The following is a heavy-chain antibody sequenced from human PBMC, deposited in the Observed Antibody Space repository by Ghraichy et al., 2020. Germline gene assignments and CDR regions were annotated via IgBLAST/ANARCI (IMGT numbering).Heavy chain of an antibody. J-gene: IGHJ6*02. CDR2: MNPKSGNT. V-gene: IGHV1-8*01. D-gene: IGHD3-10*01. Sequence: ASVKVSCKAFRYTFTSYEITWVRQAAGQGLEWMGWMNPKSGNTGYAQKFQGTVTMTRNISITTAYMELSSLRAEDTAVYYCARSEDLAFYYYYGLDVWGQGTTVTVSS. CDR3: ARSEDLAFYYYYGLDV. CDR1: RYTFTSYE.